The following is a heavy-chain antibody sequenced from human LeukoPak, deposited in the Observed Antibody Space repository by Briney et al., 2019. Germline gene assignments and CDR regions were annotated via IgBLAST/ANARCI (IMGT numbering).Heavy chain of an antibody. CDR2: IYYSGST. V-gene: IGHV4-59*08. D-gene: IGHD6-19*01. CDR3: AGSRSAAVAYDY. Sequence: SETLSLTCTVSGGSINNYYWSWIRQPPGKGLEWIGYIYYSGSTNYNPSLKSRVTMSVDTSKNQFSLKLRSVTAADTAVYYCAGSRSAAVAYDYWGQGTLVSVSS. CDR1: GGSINNYY. J-gene: IGHJ4*02.